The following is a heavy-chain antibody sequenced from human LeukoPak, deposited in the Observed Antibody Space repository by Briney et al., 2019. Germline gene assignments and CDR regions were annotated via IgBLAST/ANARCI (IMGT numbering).Heavy chain of an antibody. CDR3: TRAPVISGPYGSGTYYLDV. CDR2: ISSSSSYI. CDR1: GFTFSSYS. Sequence: PGGSLRLSCAASGFTFSSYSMNWVRQAPGKGLEWVSSISSSSSYIYYADSVKGRSTISRDNSKNNLSLQMNSLRPEDSAIYYCTRAPVISGPYGSGTYYLDVWGEGTTVTVSS. D-gene: IGHD3-10*01. J-gene: IGHJ6*03. V-gene: IGHV3-21*01.